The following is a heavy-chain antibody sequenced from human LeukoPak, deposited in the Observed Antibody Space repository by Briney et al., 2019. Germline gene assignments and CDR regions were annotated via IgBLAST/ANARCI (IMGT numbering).Heavy chain of an antibody. Sequence: ASVKVSCKASGYTFTGYYMHWVRQAPGQGLEWMGWINPNSGGTNYAQKFQGRVTMTRDTSISTAYMELSRLRSDDTAVYYCARDFGNYEPVDYWGQGTLVTVSS. CDR2: INPNSGGT. D-gene: IGHD4-4*01. CDR1: GYTFTGYY. V-gene: IGHV1-2*02. CDR3: ARDFGNYEPVDY. J-gene: IGHJ4*02.